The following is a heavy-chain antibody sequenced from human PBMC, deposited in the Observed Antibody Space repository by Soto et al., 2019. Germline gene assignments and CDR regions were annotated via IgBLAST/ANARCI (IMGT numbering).Heavy chain of an antibody. Sequence: PSETLSLTCTVSGGSISSGDYYWSWIRQPPGKGLEWIGYIYYSGSTYYNPSLKSRVTISVDTSKNQFSLKLSSVPAADTAVYYCARAYYDILTGYRLNWFDPWGQGTLVTVSS. V-gene: IGHV4-30-4*01. CDR1: GGSISSGDYY. D-gene: IGHD3-9*01. CDR2: IYYSGST. CDR3: ARAYYDILTGYRLNWFDP. J-gene: IGHJ5*02.